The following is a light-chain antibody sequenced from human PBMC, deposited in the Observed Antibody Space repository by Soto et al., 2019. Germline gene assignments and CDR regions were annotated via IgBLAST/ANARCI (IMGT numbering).Light chain of an antibody. CDR3: QQYGNSPQT. CDR2: GAS. J-gene: IGKJ1*01. V-gene: IGKV3-20*01. Sequence: EIVLTQSPGTLSLSPGERATLSCRASQSVNSNYLAWYQHKPGQAPRLLIYGASHRATGIPDRFSGSGSGTDFTLPISRLEPEDFAVYYCQQYGNSPQTFGQGTKVEIK. CDR1: QSVNSNY.